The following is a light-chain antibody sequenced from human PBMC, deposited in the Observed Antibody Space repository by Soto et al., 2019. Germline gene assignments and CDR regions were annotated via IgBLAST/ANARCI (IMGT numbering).Light chain of an antibody. CDR3: QQYGSTPLT. V-gene: IGKV3-20*01. CDR2: GAS. Sequence: EIVLTQSPGTLSLSPGGRATLSCRASQSVSRNYVAWYQQKPGQSPRLRIYGASSRASGIPDRLSGSGSGADFSLSITRVEPEDVAVYYWQQYGSTPLTFGGGTKVE. J-gene: IGKJ4*01. CDR1: QSVSRNY.